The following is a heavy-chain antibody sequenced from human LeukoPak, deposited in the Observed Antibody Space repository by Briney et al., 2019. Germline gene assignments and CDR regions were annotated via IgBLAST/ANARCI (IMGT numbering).Heavy chain of an antibody. Sequence: GGSLRLSCAASGFSFSRYIVTWVRRAPGKGLEWVSSISGSGSTTYFADSVKGRFTISRDNSKNTLYLQMSSLRAEDTAIYYCAKDSTVSGSYYGMDIWGQGTTVTVSS. J-gene: IGHJ6*02. CDR3: AKDSTVSGSYYGMDI. CDR2: ISGSGSTT. D-gene: IGHD3-22*01. CDR1: GFSFSRYI. V-gene: IGHV3-23*01.